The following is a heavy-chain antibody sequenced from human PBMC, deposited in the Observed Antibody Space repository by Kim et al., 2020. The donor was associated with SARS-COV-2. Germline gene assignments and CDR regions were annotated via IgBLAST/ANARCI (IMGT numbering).Heavy chain of an antibody. CDR2: INPSGGST. CDR1: GYTFTSYY. Sequence: ASVKVSCKASGYTFTSYYMQWVRQAPGQGLEWMGIINPSGGSTSYAQKFQGRVTMTRDTSTSTVYMELSSLRSEDTAVYYCARYNKAGYSSSWYYFDYWGQGTLVTVSS. V-gene: IGHV1-46*01. J-gene: IGHJ4*02. D-gene: IGHD6-13*01. CDR3: ARYNKAGYSSSWYYFDY.